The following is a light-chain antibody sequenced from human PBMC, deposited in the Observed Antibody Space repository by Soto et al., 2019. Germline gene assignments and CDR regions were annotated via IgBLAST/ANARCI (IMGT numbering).Light chain of an antibody. Sequence: IQLTQSPSSLSASLGDRVTITCRASQDISDYLAWYQQKPGRAPKLLIYAASTLQSGVPSRLSGSGSGTDFTLTISSLQPEDVATYYCQKYNSALTFGQGTRLEIK. CDR2: AAS. J-gene: IGKJ5*01. CDR1: QDISDY. V-gene: IGKV1-27*01. CDR3: QKYNSALT.